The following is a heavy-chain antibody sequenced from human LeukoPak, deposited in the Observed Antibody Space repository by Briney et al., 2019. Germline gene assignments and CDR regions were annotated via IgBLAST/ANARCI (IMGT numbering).Heavy chain of an antibody. CDR1: GGSFSGCY. Sequence: SETLSLTCAVYGGSFSGCYWSWLRQPPGKGLEWIGEINHSGSTNYNPSLKSRVTISVDTSKNQFSLKLSSVTAADTAVYYCARRVVVIRDIDYWGQGTLVTVSS. CDR3: ARRVVVIRDIDY. J-gene: IGHJ4*02. V-gene: IGHV4-34*01. CDR2: INHSGST. D-gene: IGHD3-22*01.